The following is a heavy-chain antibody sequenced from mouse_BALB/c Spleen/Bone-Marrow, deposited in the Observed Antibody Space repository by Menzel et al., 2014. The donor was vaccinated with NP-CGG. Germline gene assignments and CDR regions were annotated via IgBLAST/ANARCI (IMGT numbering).Heavy chain of an antibody. CDR1: GYTFTSYW. V-gene: IGHV1-69*02. CDR2: IYPSDSYT. D-gene: IGHD1-1*01. Sequence: VQLQESGAELVRPGALVKPSCRASGYTFTSYWINWVKQRPGQGLEWIGNIYPSDSYTNYNQRFKDKATLTVDKSSSTAYMQLSSPTSEDSAVYYCTRYGNSHYYAMDYWGQGTSVTVSS. CDR3: TRYGNSHYYAMDY. J-gene: IGHJ4*01.